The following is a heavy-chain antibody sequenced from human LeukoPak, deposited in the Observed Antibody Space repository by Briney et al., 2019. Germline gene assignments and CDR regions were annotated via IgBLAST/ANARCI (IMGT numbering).Heavy chain of an antibody. V-gene: IGHV1-2*02. D-gene: IGHD3-22*01. CDR1: GYTFTGYY. CDR2: INPNSGGT. Sequence: ASVKVSCKASGYTFTGYYMHWVRQAPGQGLEWMGWINPNSGGTNYAQKFQGRVTMTRDTSISTAYMELSRLRSDDTAVYYCAGAPYYYDSSGGTLGYWGQGTLVTVSS. CDR3: AGAPYYYDSSGGTLGY. J-gene: IGHJ4*02.